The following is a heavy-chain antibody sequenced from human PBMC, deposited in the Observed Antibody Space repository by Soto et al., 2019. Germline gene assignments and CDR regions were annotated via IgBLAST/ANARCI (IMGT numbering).Heavy chain of an antibody. CDR1: GYTFTSYG. D-gene: IGHD6-13*01. Sequence: QVQLVQSGAEVKKPGASVKVSCKASGYTFTSYGISWVRQAPGQGLEWMGWISAYNGNTNYAQKLQGRVTMTTDTATRTAYMELRSLRSDDTAVYYCARVRGQIAAAGKLNLGWFDPWGQGTLVTVSS. CDR2: ISAYNGNT. V-gene: IGHV1-18*01. CDR3: ARVRGQIAAAGKLNLGWFDP. J-gene: IGHJ5*02.